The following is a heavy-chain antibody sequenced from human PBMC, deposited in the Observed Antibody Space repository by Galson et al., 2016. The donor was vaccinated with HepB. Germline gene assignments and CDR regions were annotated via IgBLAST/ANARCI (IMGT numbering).Heavy chain of an antibody. CDR3: VTDIWTGYVWVAGREDY. V-gene: IGHV3-15*01. CDR1: GFSLTNAW. J-gene: IGHJ4*02. D-gene: IGHD3/OR15-3a*01. Sequence: SLRLSCAASGFSLTNAWMTWVRQAPGKGLEWVGRIKSKIDGGAADYAAPVKGRFIISRDDSENTLYLQMNSLKTEDTAVYYCVTDIWTGYVWVAGREDYWGQGTLVTVSS. CDR2: IKSKIDGGAA.